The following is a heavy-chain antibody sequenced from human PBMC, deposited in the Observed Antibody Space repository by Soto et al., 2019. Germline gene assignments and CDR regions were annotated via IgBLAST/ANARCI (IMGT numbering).Heavy chain of an antibody. V-gene: IGHV1-18*01. D-gene: IGHD4-17*01. CDR3: ARVSGDGDYVWYFDY. CDR2: ISAYNGNT. Sequence: QVQLVQSGAEVKKPGASVKVSCKASGYTFTTYGISWVRQAPGQGLEWMGWISAYNGNTNYAQKLQGRVTMTTDTSTSTAYMELRSMRSDDTAVYYCARVSGDGDYVWYFDYWGQGTLVTVSS. CDR1: GYTFTTYG. J-gene: IGHJ4*02.